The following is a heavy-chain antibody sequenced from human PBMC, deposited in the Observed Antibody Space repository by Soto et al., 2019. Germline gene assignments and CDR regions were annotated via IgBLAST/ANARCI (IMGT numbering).Heavy chain of an antibody. J-gene: IGHJ6*02. CDR3: AREGDRPYYSYGMAV. V-gene: IGHV1-18*01. CDR1: GYSFTRYG. CDR2: ISGYNGKT. D-gene: IGHD3-16*01. Sequence: QVQLVQSGNEVKKPGASVNVSCKASGYSFTRYGISWVRQAPGQGLEWMGWISGYNGKTKYAQKLQGRVSMTTDTSXXTAYMELRSLGSDDTAVYYCAREGDRPYYSYGMAVWGQGTTVTVSS.